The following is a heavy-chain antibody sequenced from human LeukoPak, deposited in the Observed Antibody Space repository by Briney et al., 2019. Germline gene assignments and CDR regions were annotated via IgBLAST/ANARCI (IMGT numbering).Heavy chain of an antibody. CDR3: ARDGYCSNGVCYGKDY. CDR2: INSDGSSI. CDR1: GFTFSNYW. Sequence: GGSLRLSCAASGFTFSNYWMHWVRQAPGKGLVWVSRINSDGSSIRYADSVKGRFTVSRDNAKNTLYLQVHSLRAEDTAVYYCARDGYCSNGVCYGKDYWGQGTLVTVS. D-gene: IGHD2-8*01. J-gene: IGHJ4*02. V-gene: IGHV3-74*01.